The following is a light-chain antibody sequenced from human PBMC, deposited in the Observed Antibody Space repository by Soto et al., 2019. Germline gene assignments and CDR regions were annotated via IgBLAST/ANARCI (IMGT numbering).Light chain of an antibody. J-gene: IGKJ1*01. V-gene: IGKV1-39*01. Sequence: DLPMTQSPSSLSAFLGDRVTITCRASQNINTCLNWYQQRPGKAPNLLIYGTSNLQSGVPSRLSGSGSGTDLTLTISSLQPEDFATYYCQETYSASWTFGRGTKVELK. CDR2: GTS. CDR3: QETYSASWT. CDR1: QNINTC.